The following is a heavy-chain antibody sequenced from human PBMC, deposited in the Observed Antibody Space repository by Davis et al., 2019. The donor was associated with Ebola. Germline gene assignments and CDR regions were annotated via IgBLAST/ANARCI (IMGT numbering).Heavy chain of an antibody. CDR1: GFTFSSYG. D-gene: IGHD6-19*01. CDR3: ARDIAVAGTIGFDY. CDR2: ISGSGGST. V-gene: IGHV3-23*01. J-gene: IGHJ4*02. Sequence: GESLKISCAASGFTFSSYGMNWVRQAPGKGLEWVSAISGSGGSTYYADSVKGRFTISRDNAKNTLYLQMNSLRPEDTAVYYCARDIAVAGTIGFDYWGQGTLVTVSS.